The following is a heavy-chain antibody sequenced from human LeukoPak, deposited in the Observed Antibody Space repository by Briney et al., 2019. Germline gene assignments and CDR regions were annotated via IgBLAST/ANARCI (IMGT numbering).Heavy chain of an antibody. D-gene: IGHD2-2*01. CDR2: ISGSGGST. Sequence: PGGSLRLSCAGSGFTFSSYAMSWVRQAPGKGLEWVSAISGSGGSTYYADSVKGRFTISRDNSKNTLYLQMNSLRAEDTAVYYCATFVGCSSTSCSYYFDYWGQGTLVTVSS. J-gene: IGHJ4*02. CDR3: ATFVGCSSTSCSYYFDY. V-gene: IGHV3-23*01. CDR1: GFTFSSYA.